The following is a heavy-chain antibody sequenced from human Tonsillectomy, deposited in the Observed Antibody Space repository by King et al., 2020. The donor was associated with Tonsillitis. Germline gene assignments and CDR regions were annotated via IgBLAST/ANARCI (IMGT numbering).Heavy chain of an antibody. Sequence: VQLVESGGGVVQPGGSLRLSCAASGFTFSSYGIHWVRQAPGKGLEWVAFIRYDGSKKYYADSVKGRFTISRDNSKSTLYLQMNSLRAEDTAVYYCAKDPTGGWFGEELNYFDYWGQGTLVTVSS. J-gene: IGHJ4*02. CDR1: GFTFSSYG. CDR3: AKDPTGGWFGEELNYFDY. CDR2: IRYDGSKK. V-gene: IGHV3-30*02. D-gene: IGHD3-10*01.